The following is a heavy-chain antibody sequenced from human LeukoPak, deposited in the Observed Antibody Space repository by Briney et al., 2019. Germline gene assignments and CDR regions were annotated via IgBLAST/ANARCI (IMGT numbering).Heavy chain of an antibody. J-gene: IGHJ4*02. Sequence: KPGGSLRLSCAASGFTFSDYYMNWIRQAPGKGLEWVSYISTSGTTMSYADSVKGRFTISRDSAKNSLYPQINSLRAEDTAVYYCARGTTGTTHFDYWGQGTLVTVS. CDR3: ARGTTGTTHFDY. V-gene: IGHV3-11*01. CDR1: GFTFSDYY. D-gene: IGHD1-1*01. CDR2: ISTSGTTM.